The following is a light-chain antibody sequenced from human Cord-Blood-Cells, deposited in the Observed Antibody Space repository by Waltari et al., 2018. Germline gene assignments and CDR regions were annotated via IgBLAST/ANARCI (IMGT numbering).Light chain of an antibody. V-gene: IGKV3-15*01. CDR1: QSVSSN. CDR3: QQYNNWYS. Sequence: DIVMMQSPATLSVSPGERATLFCRASQSVSSNLAWYQQKPGQAPRLLIYGAYTRATGIPARFSGSGSGTEFTLTISSLQSEDFAVYYCQQYNNWYSFGQGTKLEIK. CDR2: GAY. J-gene: IGKJ2*03.